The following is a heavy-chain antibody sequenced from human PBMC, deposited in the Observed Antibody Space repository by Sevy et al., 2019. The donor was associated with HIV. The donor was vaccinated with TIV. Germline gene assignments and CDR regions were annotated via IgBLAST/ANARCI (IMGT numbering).Heavy chain of an antibody. CDR2: ISGSGGST. CDR3: AKDGYDYIWGSYRQGFDY. CDR1: GFTFSSYA. V-gene: IGHV3-23*01. D-gene: IGHD3-16*02. Sequence: GESLKISCAASGFTFSSYAMSWVRQAPGKGLEWVSAISGSGGSTYYADSVKGRFTISRDNSKNTLYLQMNSLRAEDTAVYYCAKDGYDYIWGSYRQGFDYWGQGTLVTVSS. J-gene: IGHJ4*02.